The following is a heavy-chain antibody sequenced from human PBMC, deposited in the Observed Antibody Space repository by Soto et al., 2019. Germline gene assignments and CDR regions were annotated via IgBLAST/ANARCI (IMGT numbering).Heavy chain of an antibody. Sequence: GGSLRLSCAASGFTFSSYGMHWVRQAPGKGLEWVAAIFYDGSNKYYADSVKGRFTISRDNSKNTMYLQMNSLRPEDTAVYYCARDGSGHWGQGTLVTVSS. CDR1: GFTFSSYG. CDR2: IFYDGSNK. J-gene: IGHJ4*02. V-gene: IGHV3-33*08. CDR3: ARDGSGH.